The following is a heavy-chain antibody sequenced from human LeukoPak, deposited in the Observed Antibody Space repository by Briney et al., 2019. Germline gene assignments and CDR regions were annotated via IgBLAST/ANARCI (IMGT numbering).Heavy chain of an antibody. CDR3: ARAMAVTMRDYYFDY. V-gene: IGHV1-8*01. D-gene: IGHD3-22*01. CDR2: MNPNSGNT. J-gene: IGHJ4*02. Sequence: EWTGWMNPNSGNTGYAQKFQGRVTMTRNTSISTAYMELSSLRSEDTAVYYCARAMAVTMRDYYFDYWGQGTLVTVSS.